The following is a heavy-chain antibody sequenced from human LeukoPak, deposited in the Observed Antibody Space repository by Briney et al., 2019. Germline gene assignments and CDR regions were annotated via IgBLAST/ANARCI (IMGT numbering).Heavy chain of an antibody. J-gene: IGHJ4*02. Sequence: SVKVSCKASGGTFSSYAISWVRQAPGQGREWMGRIIPIFGIANYAQKFQGRVTITANKSTSTAYMELSSLRSEDTAVYYCASGLTMATSTLPFDYWGQGTLVTVSS. CDR2: IIPIFGIA. V-gene: IGHV1-69*10. CDR3: ASGLTMATSTLPFDY. D-gene: IGHD5-24*01. CDR1: GGTFSSYA.